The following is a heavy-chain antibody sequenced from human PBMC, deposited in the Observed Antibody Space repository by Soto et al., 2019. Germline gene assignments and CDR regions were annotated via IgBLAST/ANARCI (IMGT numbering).Heavy chain of an antibody. CDR3: ARGRRVVVAATVSLDV. J-gene: IGHJ6*04. CDR1: GYTFTSYG. CDR2: ISAYNGNT. Sequence: ASVKVSCKASGYTFTSYGISWVRQAPGQGLEWMGWISAYNGNTNYAQKLQGRVTMTTDTSTSTAYMELSSLRSEDTAVYYCARGRRVVVAATVSLDVWGKGTTVTVSS. D-gene: IGHD2-15*01. V-gene: IGHV1-18*01.